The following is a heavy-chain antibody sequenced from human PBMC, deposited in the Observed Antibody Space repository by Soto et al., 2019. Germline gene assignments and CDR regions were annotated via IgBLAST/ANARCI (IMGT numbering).Heavy chain of an antibody. CDR3: ARGGHDSSGYNLSYNMDV. CDR1: GGSFSGYY. CDR2: INHSGST. Sequence: QVQLQQWGAGLLKPSETLSLTCAVYGGSFSGYYWDWIRQPPGKGLEWIGEINHSGSTNYNPSLKSRVTISVDPSKNQFSLKLSSVTAADTAVYYCARGGHDSSGYNLSYNMDVWGKGTTVTVS. J-gene: IGHJ6*03. V-gene: IGHV4-34*01. D-gene: IGHD3-22*01.